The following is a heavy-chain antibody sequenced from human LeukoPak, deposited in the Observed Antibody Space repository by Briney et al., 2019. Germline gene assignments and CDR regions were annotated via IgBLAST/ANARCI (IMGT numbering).Heavy chain of an antibody. V-gene: IGHV4-4*02. D-gene: IGHD3/OR15-3a*01. CDR2: ISHSGNT. CDR1: GGSISTINW. CDR3: ARGRLVVDPLDL. Sequence: PSETLSLTCAVSGGSISTINWCNWVRQSPGKGLEWIGVISHSGNTNYSPSLKSRVTISVDKSKNQFSLHLTSVTAADTAVYYCARGRLVVDPLDLWGRGTLVTVSS. J-gene: IGHJ2*01.